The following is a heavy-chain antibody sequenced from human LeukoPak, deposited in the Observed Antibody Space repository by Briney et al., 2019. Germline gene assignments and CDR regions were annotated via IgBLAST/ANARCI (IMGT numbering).Heavy chain of an antibody. J-gene: IGHJ4*02. CDR1: GGSISSGSYY. V-gene: IGHV4-61*02. CDR3: ASSGYSYGRGDY. Sequence: SETLSLTCTVSGGSISSGSYYWSWIRQPAGKGLEWIGRIYTSGSTNYNPSLKSRVTISVDTSKNQFSLKLSSVTAADTAVYYCASSGYSYGRGDYWGQGTLVTVSS. D-gene: IGHD5-18*01. CDR2: IYTSGST.